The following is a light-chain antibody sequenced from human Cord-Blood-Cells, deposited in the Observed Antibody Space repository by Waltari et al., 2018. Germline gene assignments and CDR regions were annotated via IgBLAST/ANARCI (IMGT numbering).Light chain of an antibody. J-gene: IGLJ3*02. V-gene: IGLV2-8*01. Sequence: QSALTQPPSASGSPGPSVTISCTGTSSDVGGYNYVSWYQQHPGKAPKLMIYEVSKRPSGVRYRFAGSKSGNTAPLTVSGLHAEDEADYYCSSYAGSNNLVFGGGTKLTVL. CDR2: EVS. CDR3: SSYAGSNNLV. CDR1: SSDVGGYNY.